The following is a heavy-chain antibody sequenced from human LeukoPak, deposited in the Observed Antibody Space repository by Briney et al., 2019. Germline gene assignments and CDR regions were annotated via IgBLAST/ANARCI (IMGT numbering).Heavy chain of an antibody. J-gene: IGHJ6*03. V-gene: IGHV4-34*01. CDR3: ARVRSSSSLYYYYYYMDV. CDR2: TNHSGGT. CDR1: GGSFSGYY. Sequence: SETLSLTCAVYGGSFSGYYWSWIRQPPGKGLEWIGETNHSGGTNYNPSLKSRVTISVDTSKNQFSLKLSSVTAADTAVYYCARVRSSSSLYYYYYYMDVWGKGTTVTVSS. D-gene: IGHD6-6*01.